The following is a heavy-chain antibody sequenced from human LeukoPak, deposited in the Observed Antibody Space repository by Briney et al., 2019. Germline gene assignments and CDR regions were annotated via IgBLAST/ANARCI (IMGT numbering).Heavy chain of an antibody. D-gene: IGHD3-10*01. Sequence: SGGSLRLSCAASGFTFRSCELSWVRQAPGKGLEWVSGIRTGGSSTNFADSVRGRFTLSTDNSKNTLYLQMNSLRAEDAAIYYCAKDGGSGMGFDPWGQGTLVTVSS. CDR2: IRTGGSST. CDR1: GFTFRSCE. V-gene: IGHV3-23*01. J-gene: IGHJ5*02. CDR3: AKDGGSGMGFDP.